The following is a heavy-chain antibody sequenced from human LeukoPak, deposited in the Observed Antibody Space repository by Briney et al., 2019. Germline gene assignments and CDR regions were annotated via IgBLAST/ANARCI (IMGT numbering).Heavy chain of an antibody. CDR2: IIPIFGTA. J-gene: IGHJ4*02. V-gene: IGHV1-69*13. CDR1: GGTFSSYA. CDR3: ARGGSMSLGYFDY. Sequence: SVKVSCKASGGTFSSYAISWVRQAPGQGLEWMGGIIPIFGTANYAQKFQGGVTITADESTSTAYMELSSLRSEDTAVYYCARGGSMSLGYFDYWGQGTLVTVSS. D-gene: IGHD2/OR15-2a*01.